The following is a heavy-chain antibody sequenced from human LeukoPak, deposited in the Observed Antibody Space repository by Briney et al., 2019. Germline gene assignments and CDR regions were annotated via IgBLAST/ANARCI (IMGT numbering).Heavy chain of an antibody. J-gene: IGHJ4*02. CDR3: ARDYGGNSYYFDY. CDR1: GDSIRSRSYY. D-gene: IGHD4-23*01. Sequence: SETLSLTCTVSGDSIRSRSYYWGWIRQPPGKGLEWIGSIYFSGSTYYNPSLQSRGTISVDTSKNQFSLKLTSVTAADTAVYYCARDYGGNSYYFDYWGQGTLVTVSS. V-gene: IGHV4-39*02. CDR2: IYFSGST.